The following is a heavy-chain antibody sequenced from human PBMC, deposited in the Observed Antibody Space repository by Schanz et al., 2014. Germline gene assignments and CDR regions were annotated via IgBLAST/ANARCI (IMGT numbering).Heavy chain of an antibody. J-gene: IGHJ5*01. CDR2: MSGSGSTA. Sequence: EVQLLESGGGLVQPGGSLRLSCVASGFTFFGSFAMSCVRQAPGKGLEWVSGMSGSGSTADYADSVKGRFTISRDNSRKTLYLQMNSLRADDTAVYYCAKDLYNYGIFDSWGQGTQVTVSS. V-gene: IGHV3-23*01. D-gene: IGHD3-16*01. CDR3: AKDLYNYGIFDS. CDR1: GFTFFGSFA.